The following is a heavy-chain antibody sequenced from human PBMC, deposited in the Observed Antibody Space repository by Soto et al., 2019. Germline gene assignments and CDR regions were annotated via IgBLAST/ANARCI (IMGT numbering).Heavy chain of an antibody. CDR2: ISTYSGET. CDR1: GYTFFTYD. Sequence: QVHLVQSGVEVKTPGASVKVSCQASGYTFFTYDISWVRQAPGQGLEWMGWISTYSGETKYAQKFQGRVTMTTDTSTTTAYLELRILRSDDTAVYYCARHHGPTTSENWFDPWGQGTLVTVSS. CDR3: ARHHGPTTSENWFDP. J-gene: IGHJ5*02. D-gene: IGHD5-12*01. V-gene: IGHV1-18*01.